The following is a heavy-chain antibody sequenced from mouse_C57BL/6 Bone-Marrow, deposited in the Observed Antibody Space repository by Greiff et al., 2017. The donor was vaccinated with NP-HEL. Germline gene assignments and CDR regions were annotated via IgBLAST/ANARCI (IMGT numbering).Heavy chain of an antibody. J-gene: IGHJ1*03. D-gene: IGHD1-1*01. CDR3: TANYGYWYFDV. Sequence: VQLQQSGAELVRPGASVPLSCTASGFNIKDDYMHWVKPRPEQGLEWIGWIDPENGDTEYASKFQGKATITADTSSNTAYLQLSSLTSEDTAVYYCTANYGYWYFDVWGTGTTVTVSS. V-gene: IGHV14-4*01. CDR1: GFNIKDDY. CDR2: IDPENGDT.